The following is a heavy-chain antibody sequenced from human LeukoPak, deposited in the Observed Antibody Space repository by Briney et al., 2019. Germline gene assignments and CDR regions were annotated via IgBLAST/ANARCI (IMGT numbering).Heavy chain of an antibody. V-gene: IGHV3-23*01. CDR2: ITKSGDTS. D-gene: IGHD5-12*01. CDR1: GIIFSSDD. J-gene: IGHJ4*02. Sequence: PGGSLRLSCAASGIIFSSDDMSWVRQVPGKGLEWVSLITKSGDTSYYADSVKGRFTISRDNSKNTVYLQMNSLRAEDTAMYFCAKGAGYCSSISCTGYSGYDFRFDDWGQGTLVTVSS. CDR3: AKGAGYCSSISCTGYSGYDFRFDD.